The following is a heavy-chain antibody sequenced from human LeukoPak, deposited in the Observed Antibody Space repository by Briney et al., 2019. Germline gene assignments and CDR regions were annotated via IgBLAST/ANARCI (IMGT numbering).Heavy chain of an antibody. V-gene: IGHV1-69*10. CDR3: ATGTNGLYGSNRFQGYFDD. J-gene: IGHJ4*02. CDR2: ITPTYGLV. CDR1: GGTFSKYA. D-gene: IGHD6-13*01. Sequence: GASVKVSCKASGGTFSKYAISWVRQAPGQGLEWMGGITPTYGLVHYAQKFQGRVTLTTDTSTDTADLEMNSLTFEDTAVYYCATGTNGLYGSNRFQGYFDDWGQGTLVTVLS.